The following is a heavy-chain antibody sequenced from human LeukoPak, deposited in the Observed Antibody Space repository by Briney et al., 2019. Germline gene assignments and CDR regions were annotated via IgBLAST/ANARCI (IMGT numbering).Heavy chain of an antibody. CDR2: LISDGSSA. CDR1: GFTFSSYW. J-gene: IGHJ6*02. Sequence: GGSLRLSCAASGFTFSSYWMHWVRQAPGKGLAWVSRLISDGSSASYADSVKGRFAISGDNTKNILYLQMNSLRAEDTAVYYCVRDSRYCPDVWGQGTTVTVSS. D-gene: IGHD2-8*02. V-gene: IGHV3-74*01. CDR3: VRDSRYCPDV.